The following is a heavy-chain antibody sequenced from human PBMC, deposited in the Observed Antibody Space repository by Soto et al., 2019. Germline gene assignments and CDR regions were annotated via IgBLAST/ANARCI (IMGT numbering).Heavy chain of an antibody. Sequence: GGSLRLSCAASGFTFSSYAMHWVRQAPGKGLEWVAVISYDGSNKYYADSVKGRFTISRDNSKNTLYLQMNSLRAEDTAVYYCASQTGLGGWPLSPWGQGTLVTVSS. CDR3: ASQTGLGGWPLSP. J-gene: IGHJ5*02. D-gene: IGHD6-19*01. V-gene: IGHV3-30-3*01. CDR1: GFTFSSYA. CDR2: ISYDGSNK.